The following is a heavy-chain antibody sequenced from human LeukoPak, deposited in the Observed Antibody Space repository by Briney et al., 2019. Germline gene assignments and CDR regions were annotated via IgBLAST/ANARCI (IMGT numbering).Heavy chain of an antibody. CDR1: GFTFSSYW. CDR2: IKQDGSEK. Sequence: GGSLRLSCAASGFTFSSYWMSWVRQAPGKGLEWVANIKQDGSEKYYVDSVKGRFTISRDNAKNSLYLQMNSLRAEDTAVYYCARAEGVRGVDRMYYKYMDVWGEGTTVTISS. CDR3: ARAEGVRGVDRMYYKYMDV. D-gene: IGHD3-10*01. J-gene: IGHJ6*03. V-gene: IGHV3-7*01.